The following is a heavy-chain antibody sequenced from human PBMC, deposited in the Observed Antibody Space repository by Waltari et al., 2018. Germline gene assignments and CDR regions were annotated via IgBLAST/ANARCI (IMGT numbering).Heavy chain of an antibody. V-gene: IGHV1-69*12. D-gene: IGHD3-3*01. J-gene: IGHJ5*02. Sequence: QVQLVQSGAEVKKPGSSVKVSCKASGGTFSSYAISWVRQAPGQGLEWMGGIIPIFGTANYAQKFQGRVTITADESTITAYMELSSLRSEDTAVYYCAGRGYDFWSGRHSWFDPWGQGTLVTVSS. CDR3: AGRGYDFWSGRHSWFDP. CDR1: GGTFSSYA. CDR2: IIPIFGTA.